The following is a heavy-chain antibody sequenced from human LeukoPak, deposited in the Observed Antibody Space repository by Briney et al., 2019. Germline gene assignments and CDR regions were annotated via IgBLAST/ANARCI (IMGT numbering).Heavy chain of an antibody. V-gene: IGHV1-46*01. CDR2: INPSGSST. CDR3: ARSPHILTGENFDY. J-gene: IGHJ4*02. Sequence: ASVKVSCKASGYTFTSYYMHWVRQAPGQGLEWMGLINPSGSSTSYAQKFQGRLSLTRDMSTSTDCMELSSLRSEDTAVYYCARSPHILTGENFDYWGQGTLVTVSS. CDR1: GYTFTSYY. D-gene: IGHD3-9*01.